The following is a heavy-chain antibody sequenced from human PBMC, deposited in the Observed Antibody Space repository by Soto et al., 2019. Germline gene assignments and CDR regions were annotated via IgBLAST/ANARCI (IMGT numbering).Heavy chain of an antibody. J-gene: IGHJ2*01. D-gene: IGHD3-22*01. V-gene: IGHV4-31*03. CDR2: IYYSGST. Sequence: QVQLQESGPGLVKPSQTLSLTCTVSGGSISSGGYYWSWIRQHPGKGLEWIGYIYYSGSTYYNPSPKSRVTISVDTSKNQFSLKLSSVTAADTAVYYCAGEQVVVVMAYFDLWGRGTLVTVSS. CDR3: AGEQVVVVMAYFDL. CDR1: GGSISSGGYY.